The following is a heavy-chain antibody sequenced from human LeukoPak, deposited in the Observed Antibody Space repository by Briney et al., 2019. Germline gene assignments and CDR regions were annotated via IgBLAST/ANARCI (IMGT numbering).Heavy chain of an antibody. CDR3: ARKPSSSWYRFDY. Sequence: GGSLRLSCAASGFTFSSYEMNWVRQAPGKGLEWVSYISSSGSTIYYADSVKGRFTISRDNAKNSLYLQMNSLRAEDTAVNYCARKPSSSWYRFDYWGQGTLVTVSS. CDR1: GFTFSSYE. CDR2: ISSSGSTI. J-gene: IGHJ4*02. V-gene: IGHV3-48*03. D-gene: IGHD6-13*01.